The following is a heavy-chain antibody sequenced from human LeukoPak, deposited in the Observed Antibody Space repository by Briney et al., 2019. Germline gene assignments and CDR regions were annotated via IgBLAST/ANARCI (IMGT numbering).Heavy chain of an antibody. V-gene: IGHV3-74*01. J-gene: IGHJ4*02. D-gene: IGHD3-10*01. CDR3: ARDVAGARSY. CDR2: IDTDGRTT. Sequence: GGSLRLSCAASGYTFSSYWMHWVRQALGKGLVWVSRIDTDGRTTNYADSVRGRFTIYRDNVQNTLYLQMNSLTAEDTAVYYCARDVAGARSYWGQGALVSVSS. CDR1: GYTFSSYW.